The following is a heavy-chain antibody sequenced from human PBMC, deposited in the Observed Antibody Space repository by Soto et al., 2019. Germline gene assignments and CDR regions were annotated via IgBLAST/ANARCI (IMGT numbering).Heavy chain of an antibody. J-gene: IGHJ3*02. CDR2: IKSKTDGGTT. CDR1: GFTFKDAC. D-gene: IGHD3-22*01. CDR3: STLGGYYDSRDDAFDI. V-gene: IGHV3-15*07. Sequence: GGSLRLSCAASGFTFKDACMNWVRQAPGKGLEWVGRIKSKTDGGTTDYAAPVKGRFTISREDSKDTLYLQMNSLKTEDTAVYYCSTLGGYYDSRDDAFDIWGQGTMVTVSS.